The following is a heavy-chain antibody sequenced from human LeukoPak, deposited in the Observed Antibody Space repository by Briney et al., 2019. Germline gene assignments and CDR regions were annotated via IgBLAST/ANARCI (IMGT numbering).Heavy chain of an antibody. D-gene: IGHD3-22*01. V-gene: IGHV3-53*01. Sequence: GGSLRLSCAASGFTVTNNYMSWVRQAPGQGLEWVSVIYTGGSTHYADSVKGRFIISRDNSKNTVYLQMNSLRADDTAVYFCARRAGALYYYDTSGPFDHWGRGTLVTVSS. CDR1: GFTVTNNY. CDR3: ARRAGALYYYDTSGPFDH. J-gene: IGHJ4*02. CDR2: IYTGGST.